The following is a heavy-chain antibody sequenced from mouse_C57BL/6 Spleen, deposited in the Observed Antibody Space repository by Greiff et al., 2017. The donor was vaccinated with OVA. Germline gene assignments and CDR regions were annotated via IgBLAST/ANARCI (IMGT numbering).Heavy chain of an antibody. V-gene: IGHV5-6*01. J-gene: IGHJ1*03. CDR2: ISSGGSYT. D-gene: IGHD4-1*01. Sequence: EVKLMESGGDLVKPGGSLKLSCAASGFTFSSYGMSWVRQTPDQRLEWVATISSGGSYTYYPDSVKGRFTLSRDNAKNTLYLQMSSLKSEDTAMYYCARLNGDKGYFDVWGKGTTVTVSS. CDR3: ARLNGDKGYFDV. CDR1: GFTFSSYG.